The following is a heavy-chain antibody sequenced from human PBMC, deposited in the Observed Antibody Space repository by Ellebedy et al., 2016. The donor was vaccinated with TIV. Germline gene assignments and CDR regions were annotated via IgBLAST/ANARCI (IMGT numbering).Heavy chain of an antibody. D-gene: IGHD5-18*01. CDR1: GFTVSSNY. CDR3: AKDRIFGDGYWVFDF. Sequence: GESLKISCAASGFTVSSNYMNWVRQAPGKGLEWVSVIYSDADGGDTYYADSVKGRFTISRDNSKNTLYLQMNSLRADDTAIYYCAKDRIFGDGYWVFDFWGQGTVVTVST. CDR2: IYSDADGGDT. J-gene: IGHJ4*02. V-gene: IGHV3-53*01.